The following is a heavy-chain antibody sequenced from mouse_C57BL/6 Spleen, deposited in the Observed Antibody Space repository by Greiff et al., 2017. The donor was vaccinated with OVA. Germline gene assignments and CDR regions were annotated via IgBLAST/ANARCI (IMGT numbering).Heavy chain of an antibody. CDR3: VRAHYYGSIYYAMDY. D-gene: IGHD1-1*01. J-gene: IGHJ4*01. Sequence: EVMLVESGGGLVQPKGSLKLSCAASGFTFNTHAMHWVRQAPGKGLEWVARIRSKSSNYATYYADSVKDRFTISRDDSQSMLYLQMNNLKTEDTAMYYCVRAHYYGSIYYAMDYWGQGTSVTVSS. CDR1: GFTFNTHA. CDR2: IRSKSSNYAT. V-gene: IGHV10-3*01.